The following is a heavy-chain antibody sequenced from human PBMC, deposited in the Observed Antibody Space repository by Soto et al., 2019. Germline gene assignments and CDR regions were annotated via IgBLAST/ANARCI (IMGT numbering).Heavy chain of an antibody. Sequence: PGGSLRLCCAASGFTFGTYAMHWVRQAPGKGLEWVSDISNNSSNRYYADAVKGRFTISRDNAKNSLYLQMNSLRDEDTAVYYCARDYYDSSGYYQSWGQGTLVTVSS. D-gene: IGHD3-22*01. CDR1: GFTFGTYA. CDR2: ISNNSSNR. V-gene: IGHV3-48*02. J-gene: IGHJ4*02. CDR3: ARDYYDSSGYYQS.